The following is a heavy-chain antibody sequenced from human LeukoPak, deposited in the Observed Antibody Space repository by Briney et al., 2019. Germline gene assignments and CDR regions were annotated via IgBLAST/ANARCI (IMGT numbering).Heavy chain of an antibody. J-gene: IGHJ4*02. D-gene: IGHD3-22*01. V-gene: IGHV1-69*05. CDR2: IIPIFGTA. CDR3: AASGTYYYDSSGYRDY. Sequence: SVKVSCKASGGTFSSYAISWMRQAPGQLLEWMGRIIPIFGTANYAQKFQGEAQITTDESTTTAYMEPSSLSSEDTAVYYCAASGTYYYDSSGYRDYWGQGTLVTVSS. CDR1: GGTFSSYA.